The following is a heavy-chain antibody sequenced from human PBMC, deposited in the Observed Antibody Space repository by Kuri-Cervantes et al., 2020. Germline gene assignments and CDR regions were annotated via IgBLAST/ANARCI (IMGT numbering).Heavy chain of an antibody. CDR1: GGTFSSYA. D-gene: IGHD3-16*01. CDR3: AKVRRGGLDGFDI. CDR2: MNPKSGNR. V-gene: IGHV1-8*02. J-gene: IGHJ3*02. Sequence: ASVKVSCKASGGTFSSYAISWVRQATGQGLEWMGWMNPKSGNRVYAQKFQGRVTMTRNTSINTAYMELSSLRSEDTALYYCAKVRRGGLDGFDIWGQGTMVTVSS.